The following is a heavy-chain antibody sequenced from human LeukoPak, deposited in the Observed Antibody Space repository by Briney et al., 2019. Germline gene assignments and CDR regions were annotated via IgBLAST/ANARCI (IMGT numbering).Heavy chain of an antibody. V-gene: IGHV3-48*01. CDR3: ARRGGYFDY. CDR2: ISNSGSTI. Sequence: GGSLRLSCTASGFTFSSYGMHWVRQAPGKGLEWISYISNSGSTIYYADSVKGRFTISRDNAKNSLYLQMNSLRAEDTAVYYCARRGGYFDYWGQGTLVTVSS. D-gene: IGHD3-10*01. CDR1: GFTFSSYG. J-gene: IGHJ4*02.